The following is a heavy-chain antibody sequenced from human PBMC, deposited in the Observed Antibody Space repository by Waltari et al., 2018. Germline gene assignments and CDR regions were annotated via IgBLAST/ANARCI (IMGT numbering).Heavy chain of an antibody. Sequence: EVQLVESGGGLVQLGGSLRLSLGASGCTVSSDCMSCVRQAPGEGLEWVSVIYSGGSTYYADSVKSRFTISRHNSKNTLYLQMNSLRAEDTAVYYCARDTAWLYFQHWGQGTLVTVSS. V-gene: IGHV3-53*04. CDR1: GCTVSSDC. CDR3: ARDTAWLYFQH. CDR2: IYSGGST. D-gene: IGHD6-19*01. J-gene: IGHJ1*01.